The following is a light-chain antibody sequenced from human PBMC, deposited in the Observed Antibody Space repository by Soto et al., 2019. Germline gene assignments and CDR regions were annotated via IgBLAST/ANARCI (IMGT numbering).Light chain of an antibody. CDR2: GVS. J-gene: IGKJ2*01. CDR3: QQYGGSPPYT. Sequence: EIVLTQSPGTLSVSPGERATLSCRASQSVSSNYLGWYQQRPGHAPRLLIYGVSRRATGIPDRFSGSGSGTEFTLTISGLQPEDFAVYYCQQYGGSPPYTFGQGTKLEIK. V-gene: IGKV3-20*01. CDR1: QSVSSNY.